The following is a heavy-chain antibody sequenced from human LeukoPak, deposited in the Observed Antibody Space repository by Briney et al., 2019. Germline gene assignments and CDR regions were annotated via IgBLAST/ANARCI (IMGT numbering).Heavy chain of an antibody. CDR2: INPNSGGT. V-gene: IGHV1-2*02. CDR1: GYTFTGYY. Sequence: ASVKVSCKASGYTFTGYYMHWVRQAPGQGLEWMGWINPNSGGTNYAQKFQGRVTKTRDTSISTAYMELSRLRSDDTAVYYCASLFGSDESSGWSDYWGQGTLVTVSS. CDR3: ASLFGSDESSGWSDY. D-gene: IGHD6-19*01. J-gene: IGHJ4*02.